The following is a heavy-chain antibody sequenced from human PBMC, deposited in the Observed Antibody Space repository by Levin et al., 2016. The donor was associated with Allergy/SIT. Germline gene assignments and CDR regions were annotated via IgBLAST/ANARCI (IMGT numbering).Heavy chain of an antibody. CDR2: INPNSGGT. CDR3: ARDYSPTIFGGYSGSPGLYYYYGMDV. Sequence: WVRQAPGQGLEWMGWINPNSGGTNYAQKFQGWVTMTRDTSISTAYMELSRLRSDDTAVYYCARDYSPTIFGGYSGSPGLYYYYGMDVWGQGTTVTVSS. D-gene: IGHD5-12*01. V-gene: IGHV1-2*04. J-gene: IGHJ6*02.